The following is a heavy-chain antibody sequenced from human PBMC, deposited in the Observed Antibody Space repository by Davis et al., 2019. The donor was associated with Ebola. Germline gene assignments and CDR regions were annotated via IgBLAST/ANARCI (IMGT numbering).Heavy chain of an antibody. CDR1: GGTLSGYA. V-gene: IGHV1-69*04. Sequence: SVKVSCKASGGTLSGYAITWVRQAPGQGLEWMGRIIPVVDTKDYAQKFQGRVTLTADKATNTAYMELSGLRFDDTAVYYCARGKWFDPWGQGTLVSVTS. CDR3: ARGKWFDP. CDR2: IIPVVDTK. J-gene: IGHJ5*02.